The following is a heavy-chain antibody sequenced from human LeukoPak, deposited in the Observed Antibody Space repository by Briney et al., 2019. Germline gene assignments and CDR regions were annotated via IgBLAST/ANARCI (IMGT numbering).Heavy chain of an antibody. J-gene: IGHJ6*02. D-gene: IGHD2-2*01. CDR1: GYTFTGYY. V-gene: IGHV1-2*04. CDR2: INPNSGGT. CDR3: ARSTYCSSTSCYSGYYGMDV. Sequence: ASVKVSCKASGYTFTGYYMHWVRQAPGQGLEWMGWINPNSGGTNYAQKFQGWVTMTRDTSISTAYMELSRLRSDVTAVYYCARSTYCSSTSCYSGYYGMDVWGQGTTVTVSS.